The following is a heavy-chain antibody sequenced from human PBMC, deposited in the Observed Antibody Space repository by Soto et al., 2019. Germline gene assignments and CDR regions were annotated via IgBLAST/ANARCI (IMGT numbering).Heavy chain of an antibody. CDR2: INHSGST. Sequence: PSETLFLTCAVYGGSFSGYYWSWIRQPPGKGLEWIGEINHSGSTNYNPSLKSRVTISVDTSKNQFSLKLSSVTAADTAVYYCARGRLASPIMITFGGVIAHAPHFDYWGQGTLVTVSS. D-gene: IGHD3-16*02. CDR1: GGSFSGYY. V-gene: IGHV4-34*01. J-gene: IGHJ4*02. CDR3: ARGRLASPIMITFGGVIAHAPHFDY.